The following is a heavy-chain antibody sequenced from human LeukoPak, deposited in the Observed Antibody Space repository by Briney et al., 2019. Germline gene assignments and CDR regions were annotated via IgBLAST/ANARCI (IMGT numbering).Heavy chain of an antibody. J-gene: IGHJ4*02. V-gene: IGHV3-23*01. CDR3: AKVGWGSYRSLDYYFDY. D-gene: IGHD3-16*02. CDR2: ISGSGGST. Sequence: GGSLRLSCAASGFTFSSYAMSWVRQAPGKGLEWVSAISGSGGSTYYADSVKGRFTISRDNSKNTLYLQINSLRAEDTAVYYCAKVGWGSYRSLDYYFDYWGQGTLVTVSS. CDR1: GFTFSSYA.